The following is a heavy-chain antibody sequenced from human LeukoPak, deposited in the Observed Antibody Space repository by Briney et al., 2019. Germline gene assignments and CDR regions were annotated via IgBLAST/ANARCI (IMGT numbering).Heavy chain of an antibody. CDR2: INPSGGST. Sequence: GASVKVSCKASGYTFTSYYMHWVRQAPGQGLEWMGIINPSGGSTSYAQKFQGRVTMTRDTSTSTVYMELSSLRSEDTAVYYCARSAAAGTGGWGDNWFDRWGQGTLVTVSS. V-gene: IGHV1-46*01. CDR1: GYTFTSYY. D-gene: IGHD6-13*01. J-gene: IGHJ5*02. CDR3: ARSAAAGTGGWGDNWFDR.